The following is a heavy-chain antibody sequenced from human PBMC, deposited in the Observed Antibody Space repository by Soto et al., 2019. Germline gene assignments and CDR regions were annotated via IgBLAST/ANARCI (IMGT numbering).Heavy chain of an antibody. J-gene: IGHJ4*02. CDR1: GFTFSIFA. CDR2: ISGSGGST. CDR3: AKEVSLGSTVDLGY. D-gene: IGHD7-27*01. Sequence: GGSLRLSCAASGFTFSIFAMSWVRQSPGKGLEWVSTISGSGGSTYYADAVKGRFTISRDNSMGTLYLQMKSLRVEDTAIYYCAKEVSLGSTVDLGYWGQGTLVTVSS. V-gene: IGHV3-23*01.